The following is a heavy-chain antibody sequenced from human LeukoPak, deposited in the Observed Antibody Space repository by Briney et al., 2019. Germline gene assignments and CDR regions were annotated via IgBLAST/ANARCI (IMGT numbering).Heavy chain of an antibody. CDR2: TNTANGNT. J-gene: IGHJ4*02. Sequence: ASVKVSCKASGYTFTSYAIHWVRQAPGQRLEWMGWTNTANGNTRFSQKFQGRVTITRDTSASTAYMELSSLRSEDTAMYYCTRDSSSGNNDYWGQGTLVTVSS. D-gene: IGHD3-22*01. V-gene: IGHV1-3*04. CDR3: TRDSSSGNNDY. CDR1: GYTFTSYA.